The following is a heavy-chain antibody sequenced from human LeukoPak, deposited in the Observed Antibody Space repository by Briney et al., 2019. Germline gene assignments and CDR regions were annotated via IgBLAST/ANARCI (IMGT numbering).Heavy chain of an antibody. D-gene: IGHD3-3*01. CDR2: IYTSGST. CDR1: GGSISSGDYY. CDR3: AYYDFWNPGFDY. V-gene: IGHV4-61*02. Sequence: SETLSLTCTVSGGSISSGDYYWSWIRQPAGKGLEWIGRIYTSGSTNYNPSLKSRVTMSVDTSKNQFSLKLSSVTAADTAVYYCAYYDFWNPGFDYWGQGTLVTVSS. J-gene: IGHJ4*02.